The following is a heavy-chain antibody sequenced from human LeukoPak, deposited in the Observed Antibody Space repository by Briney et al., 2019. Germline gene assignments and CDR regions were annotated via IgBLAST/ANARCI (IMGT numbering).Heavy chain of an antibody. V-gene: IGHV4-61*02. D-gene: IGHD1-26*01. CDR3: ARETIVGATGPGYFDY. CDR1: GGSISSGSYY. CDR2: IYTSGST. Sequence: PSQTLSLTCTVSGGSISSGSYYWSWIRQPAGKGLEWIGRIYTSGSTNYNPSLKSRVTISIDTSKNQFSLKLSSVTAADTAVYYCARETIVGATGPGYFDYWGQGTLVTVSS. J-gene: IGHJ4*02.